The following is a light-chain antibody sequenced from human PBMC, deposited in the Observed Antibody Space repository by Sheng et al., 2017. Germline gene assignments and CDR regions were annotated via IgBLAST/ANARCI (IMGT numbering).Light chain of an antibody. CDR3: QQYYTTPYT. Sequence: DIQMTQSPSSLSASVGGRVTFTCRASQGISTSLAWYQQKPGKAPKLLLFDASRLESGVPSRFSGSGSGTDYTLTISSLQPKDFATYYCQQYYTTPYTFGQGTKLEIK. J-gene: IGKJ2*01. V-gene: IGKV1-NL1*01. CDR2: DAS. CDR1: QGISTS.